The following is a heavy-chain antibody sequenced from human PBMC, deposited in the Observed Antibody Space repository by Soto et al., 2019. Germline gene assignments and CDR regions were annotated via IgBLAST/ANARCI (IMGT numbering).Heavy chain of an antibody. J-gene: IGHJ4*02. V-gene: IGHV3-21*01. D-gene: IGHD2-15*01. Sequence: GGSLRLSCAASGFTFSSYSMNWVRQAPGKGLEWVSSISSSSSYIYYADSVKGRFTISRDNAKNSLYLQMNSLRAEDTAVYYCEGYCSGGSCQVYWGQGTLVTVSS. CDR1: GFTFSSYS. CDR2: ISSSSSYI. CDR3: EGYCSGGSCQVY.